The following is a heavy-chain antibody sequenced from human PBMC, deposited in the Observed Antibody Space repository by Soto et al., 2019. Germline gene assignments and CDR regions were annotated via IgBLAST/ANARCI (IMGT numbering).Heavy chain of an antibody. D-gene: IGHD5-18*01. V-gene: IGHV4-61*01. CDR3: ASRRIQLWSFDY. Sequence: PSETLSLTCTVSGGSVSSGSYYWSWIRQPPGKGLEWIGYIYYSGSTNYNPSLKSRVTISVDTSKNQFSLKLSSVTAADTAVYYCASRRIQLWSFDYWGQGTLVTVSS. J-gene: IGHJ4*02. CDR2: IYYSGST. CDR1: GGSVSSGSYY.